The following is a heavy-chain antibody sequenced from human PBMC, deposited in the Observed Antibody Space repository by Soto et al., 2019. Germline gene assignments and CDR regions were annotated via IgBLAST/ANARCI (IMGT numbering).Heavy chain of an antibody. J-gene: IGHJ6*02. CDR1: GGSISSYY. D-gene: IGHD3-10*01. Sequence: QVQLQESGPGLVKPSETLSLSCTVSGGSISSYYWSWFRQSPGKRMEWIGYVHHSWGSSYNPSLQSRVAISLDTSKSQVSLKVTSVTATDTVVYYCARQGFGPLHGLVDVWGQGTTVTVSS. V-gene: IGHV4-59*08. CDR2: VHHSWGS. CDR3: ARQGFGPLHGLVDV.